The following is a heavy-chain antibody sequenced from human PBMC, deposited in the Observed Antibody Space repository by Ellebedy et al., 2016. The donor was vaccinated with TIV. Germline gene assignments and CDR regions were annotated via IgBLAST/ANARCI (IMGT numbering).Heavy chain of an antibody. Sequence: SETLSLTXTVSGGSVSSGSYYWSWIRQPPGKGLEWIGYIYYSGSTNYNPSLKSRVTISVDTSKNQFSLKLSSVTAADTAVYYCARTQLLGDWFDPWGQGTLVTVSS. CDR3: ARTQLLGDWFDP. CDR1: GGSVSSGSYY. CDR2: IYYSGST. J-gene: IGHJ5*02. D-gene: IGHD2-2*01. V-gene: IGHV4-61*01.